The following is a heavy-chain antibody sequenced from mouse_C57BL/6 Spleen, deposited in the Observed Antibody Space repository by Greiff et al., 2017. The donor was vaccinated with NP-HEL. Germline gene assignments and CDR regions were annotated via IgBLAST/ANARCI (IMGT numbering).Heavy chain of an antibody. J-gene: IGHJ3*01. D-gene: IGHD2-10*01. CDR3: ARPYYRPYGGFAY. CDR2: INPSSGYT. V-gene: IGHV1-7*01. CDR1: GYTFTSYW. Sequence: QVQLQQSGAELAKPGASVKLSCKASGYTFTSYWMHWVKQRPGQGLEWIGYINPSSGYTKYNQKFKDKASLTADKSSSTAYMQLSSLTYEDSAVYYCARPYYRPYGGFAYWGQGTLVTVAA.